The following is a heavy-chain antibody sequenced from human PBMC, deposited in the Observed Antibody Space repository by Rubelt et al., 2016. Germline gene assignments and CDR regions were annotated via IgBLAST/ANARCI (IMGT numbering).Heavy chain of an antibody. J-gene: IGHJ6*02. CDR2: INAGNGNT. D-gene: IGHD6-19*01. CDR3: ACQGVDEGGWHPNFYYYYGMDV. CDR1: GYTFTSYA. Sequence: QVQLVQSGAEVKKPGASVKVSCKASGYTFTSYALHWVRQAPGQRLEWLGWINAGNGNTKYSQTFQGRVPSTGDRRAGRAYMELSSRRAEDTAVYYWACQGVDEGGWHPNFYYYYGMDVWGQGTTVTVSS. V-gene: IGHV1-3*01.